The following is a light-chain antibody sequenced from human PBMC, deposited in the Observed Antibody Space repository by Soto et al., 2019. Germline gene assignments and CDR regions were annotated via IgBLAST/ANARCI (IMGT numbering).Light chain of an antibody. CDR3: QQYGGSPLT. Sequence: EIVLTQSPGTLSLSPGERATLSCRASQSVTNSFLAWYQQKPGQAPRLLIHGASSRATGIPDRFSGSGSGTDFTLTISRLEPEDLAVYYCQQYGGSPLTFGGGTKVEIK. J-gene: IGKJ4*01. CDR1: QSVTNSF. V-gene: IGKV3-20*01. CDR2: GAS.